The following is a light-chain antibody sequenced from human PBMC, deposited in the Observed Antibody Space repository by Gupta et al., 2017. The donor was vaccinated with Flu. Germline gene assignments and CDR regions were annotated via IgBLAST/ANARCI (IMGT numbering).Light chain of an antibody. V-gene: IGKV3-20*01. CDR3: QQYGSSPYT. CDR2: GAS. J-gene: IGKJ2*01. CDR1: QGVSSSY. Sequence: ERATLSCRASQGVSSSYLDWYQQKGGQAPRLLIHGASSRATGIPDTFSGSGSGADFTLIISRLEPEDFAVYYCQQYGSSPYTFGQGTKLEIK.